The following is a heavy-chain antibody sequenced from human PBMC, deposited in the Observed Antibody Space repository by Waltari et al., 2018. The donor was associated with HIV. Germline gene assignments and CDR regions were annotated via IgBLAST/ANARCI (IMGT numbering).Heavy chain of an antibody. D-gene: IGHD3-3*01. Sequence: QVQLQESGPGRGEPSGTLSLTCAVSGGSISSGDWWSWVRQPPGKGLEWIGERHHTGLTNYNPSLKSRVTISVDKSKNQISLKLSSVTAADTAVYYCARLGLLNPFDYWGQGTLVTVSS. CDR1: GGSISSGDW. V-gene: IGHV4-4*02. CDR3: ARLGLLNPFDY. CDR2: RHHTGLT. J-gene: IGHJ4*02.